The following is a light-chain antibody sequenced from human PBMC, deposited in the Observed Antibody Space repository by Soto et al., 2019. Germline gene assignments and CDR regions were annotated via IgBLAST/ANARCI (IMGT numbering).Light chain of an antibody. J-gene: IGKJ5*01. V-gene: IGKV3-20*01. CDR3: QQYGSSPRVT. CDR1: QSVSSSY. Sequence: ELVLTQSPCTLSLSPGARATLSCRASQSVSSSYIAWYQQKPGQAPRLLIYSASTRATGIPDRFSGSGSGTDFSLTISRLEPEDFAVYYCQQYGSSPRVTFGQGTRLEIK. CDR2: SAS.